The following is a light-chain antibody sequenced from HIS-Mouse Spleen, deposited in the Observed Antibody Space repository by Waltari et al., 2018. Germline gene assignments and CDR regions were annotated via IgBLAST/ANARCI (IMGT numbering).Light chain of an antibody. CDR3: AAWDDSLSGVV. CDR1: SSNIGSNY. V-gene: IGLV1-47*01. CDR2: RNN. Sequence: QSVLTQPPPGQRVTISCSGSSSNIGSNYVYWYQQLPGTAPKLLIYRNNQRPSGVPDRFSGSKSGTSASLAISGLRSEDEADYYCAAWDDSLSGVVFGGGTKLTVL. J-gene: IGLJ2*01.